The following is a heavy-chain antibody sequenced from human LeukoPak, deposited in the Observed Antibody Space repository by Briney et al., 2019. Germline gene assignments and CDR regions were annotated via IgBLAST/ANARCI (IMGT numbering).Heavy chain of an antibody. D-gene: IGHD3-16*01. CDR3: AKSKVWGMTPTLAYSTVFDY. CDR1: GFTFSSYG. J-gene: IGHJ4*02. CDR2: ISYDGSNK. Sequence: PGGSLRLSCAASGFTFSSYGMHWVRQAPGKGLEWVAVISYDGSNKYYADSVKGRFTISRDNSKNTLYLQMNSLRAEDTAVYYCAKSKVWGMTPTLAYSTVFDYWGQGTLVTVSS. V-gene: IGHV3-30*18.